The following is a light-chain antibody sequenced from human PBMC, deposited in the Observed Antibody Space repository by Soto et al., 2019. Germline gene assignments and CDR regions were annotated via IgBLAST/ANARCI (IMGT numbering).Light chain of an antibody. Sequence: EIVLTQSPGTLSLSPGERATLSCRASQSVTSDYLAWYQQKPGQAPRLLIHGAPSRATGIPDRFSGSGSGTDFTLTISRLEPEDFAVYYCQQYGRPFGQGTKVDIK. V-gene: IGKV3-20*01. CDR2: GAP. CDR1: QSVTSDY. CDR3: QQYGRP. J-gene: IGKJ1*01.